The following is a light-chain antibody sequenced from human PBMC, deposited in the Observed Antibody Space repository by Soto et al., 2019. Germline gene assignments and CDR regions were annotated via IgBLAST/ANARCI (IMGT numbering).Light chain of an antibody. Sequence: EIVLTQSPGTLSLSPGERATLSCRASQSVSSSYLAWYQQKPGQAPRLLIYGASSRATGIRDRFSGSGSGTDCTLTIRRLEPEDFAVYYCQQYSSSFTFGPGTKVDIK. V-gene: IGKV3-20*01. CDR1: QSVSSSY. CDR2: GAS. CDR3: QQYSSSFT. J-gene: IGKJ3*01.